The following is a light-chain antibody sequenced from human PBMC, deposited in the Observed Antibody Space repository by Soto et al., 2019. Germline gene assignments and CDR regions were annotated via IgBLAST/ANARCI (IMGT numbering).Light chain of an antibody. V-gene: IGKV1-39*01. Sequence: DIQMTQSPSSLSASVGDRVAITCRASQSIRTYLNWYQQKPGKAPKLLIYAASSLQSGVPSSFSGSGSGTDFTLTISSLQPDDFATYYCQLSDSSFTFGQGTRLEIK. CDR3: QLSDSSFT. CDR2: AAS. J-gene: IGKJ5*01. CDR1: QSIRTY.